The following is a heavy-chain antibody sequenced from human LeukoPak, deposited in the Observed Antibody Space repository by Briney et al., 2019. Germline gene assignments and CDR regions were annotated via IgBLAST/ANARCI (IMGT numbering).Heavy chain of an antibody. CDR3: ARVLTTVTYYYYYYMDV. V-gene: IGHV6-1*01. CDR1: GDSVSSNSAA. Sequence: SQTLSLTCAISGDSVSSNSAAWNWIRQSPSRGLEWLGRTYYRSKWYNDYAVSVKSRITINPDTSKNQSSLQLNSVTPEDTAVYYCARVLTTVTYYYYYYMDVWGKGTTVTVSS. CDR2: TYYRSKWYN. D-gene: IGHD4-17*01. J-gene: IGHJ6*03.